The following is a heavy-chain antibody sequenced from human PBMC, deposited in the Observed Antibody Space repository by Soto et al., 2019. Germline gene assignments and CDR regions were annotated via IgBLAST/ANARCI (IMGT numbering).Heavy chain of an antibody. J-gene: IGHJ4*02. CDR3: VPRSGSHKGYFDY. V-gene: IGHV4-39*01. Sequence: QLQLQESGPGLVKPSETLSLTCSVSGGSISNSSYYWGWIRQPPGKGLEWSGSVHYSGSTYYNPSLKSRVTIAVDTSKNQFSLKLSSVTAADTAVYYCVPRSGSHKGYFDYWGQGSLVTVSS. D-gene: IGHD3-10*01. CDR2: VHYSGST. CDR1: GGSISNSSYY.